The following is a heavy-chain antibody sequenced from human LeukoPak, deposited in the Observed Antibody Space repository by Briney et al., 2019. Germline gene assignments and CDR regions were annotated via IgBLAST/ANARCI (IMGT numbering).Heavy chain of an antibody. V-gene: IGHV3-23*01. Sequence: PSGGSLRLSCAASGFTFSSYAMSWVRQAPGKGLEWVSAISGSGGSTYYADSVKGRFTISRDNSKNTLYLQMNSLRAEDTAVYYCARPVWAGGYCSSTSCLDAFDIWGQGTMVTVSS. CDR1: GFTFSSYA. D-gene: IGHD2-2*01. CDR2: ISGSGGST. CDR3: ARPVWAGGYCSSTSCLDAFDI. J-gene: IGHJ3*02.